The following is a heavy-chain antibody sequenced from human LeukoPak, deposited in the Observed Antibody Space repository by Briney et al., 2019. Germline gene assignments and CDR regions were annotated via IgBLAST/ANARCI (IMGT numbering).Heavy chain of an antibody. Sequence: RTGRSLRLSCAASGFTFSSYWMSWVSQAPGKWLEWVAKIKQDGSEKSYVDSVKGRFTISRDNAKNSLYLQMNSLRAEDTAVYYCARDWDYYYGMDVWGQGTTVTVSS. CDR2: IKQDGSEK. CDR1: GFTFSSYW. D-gene: IGHD3-16*01. J-gene: IGHJ6*02. CDR3: ARDWDYYYGMDV. V-gene: IGHV3-7*01.